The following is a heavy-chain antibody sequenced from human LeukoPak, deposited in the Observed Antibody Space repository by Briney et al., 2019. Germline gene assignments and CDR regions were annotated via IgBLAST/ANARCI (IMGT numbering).Heavy chain of an antibody. CDR3: ASPSKLVISRGGFDI. CDR1: GGSSSDTTYY. D-gene: IGHD3-22*01. V-gene: IGHV4-39*01. Sequence: KASETLSLTCTVSGGSSSDTTYYWTWIRQPPGKGLEWIASIYFSETKYNPSLKSRVTISGDKSKNQFSLKLSSVTAEDTAVYYCASPSKLVISRGGFDIWGQGTVVTVSA. CDR2: IYFSET. J-gene: IGHJ3*02.